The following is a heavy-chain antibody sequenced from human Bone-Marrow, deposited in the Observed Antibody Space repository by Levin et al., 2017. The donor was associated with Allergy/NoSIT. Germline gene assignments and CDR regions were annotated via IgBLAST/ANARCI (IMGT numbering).Heavy chain of an antibody. Sequence: PGGSLRLSCATSGFSISIYAMHWVRQAPGKGLEWVAVIGYDGSNIYYADSVKGRFTISRDNSKNTLFLQMNGLRAEETAVYYCAKQNGSGTDYYYYGMDVWGQGTTVTVFS. J-gene: IGHJ6*02. V-gene: IGHV3-30*18. CDR1: GFSISIYA. CDR3: AKQNGSGTDYYYYGMDV. CDR2: IGYDGSNI. D-gene: IGHD3-10*01.